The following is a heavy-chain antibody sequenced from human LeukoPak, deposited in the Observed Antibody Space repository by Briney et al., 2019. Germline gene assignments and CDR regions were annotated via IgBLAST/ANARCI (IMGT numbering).Heavy chain of an antibody. Sequence: PSETLSLTCTVSGASISSYYWSWIRQPPGKGLEWIAYIYYSGSTNYNPSLKSRVTISVDTSKNQFSLKLSSVAAADTAVYYCARLPIRYYYGMDVWGQGTTVTVSS. CDR3: ARLPIRYYYGMDV. D-gene: IGHD3-3*02. CDR2: IYYSGST. V-gene: IGHV4-59*01. CDR1: GASISSYY. J-gene: IGHJ6*02.